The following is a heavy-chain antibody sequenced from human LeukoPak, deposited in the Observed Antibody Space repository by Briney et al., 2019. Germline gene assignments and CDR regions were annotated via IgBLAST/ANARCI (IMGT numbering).Heavy chain of an antibody. V-gene: IGHV1-69*13. J-gene: IGHJ4*02. CDR3: ASVVVDYYGSGSYYPSYDY. D-gene: IGHD3-10*01. Sequence: SVKVSCKASGGTFSSYAISWVRQAPGQGLEWMGGIIPTFGTANYAQKFQGRVTITADESTSTAYMELSSLRSEDTAVYYCASVVVDYYGSGSYYPSYDYWGQGTLVTVSS. CDR2: IIPTFGTA. CDR1: GGTFSSYA.